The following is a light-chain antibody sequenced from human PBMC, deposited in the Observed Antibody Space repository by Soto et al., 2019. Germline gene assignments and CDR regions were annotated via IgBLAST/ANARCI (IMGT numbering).Light chain of an antibody. J-gene: IGLJ2*01. V-gene: IGLV2-14*01. Sequence: QSVLTQPASVSGSPGQSITISCTGTSSDVGGYNYVSWYQHHPGKAPKLMIYEVSNRPSGDSNRFSGSKSGNTASLTISGLQAEDEADYYCSSYTSTNTVIFGGGTKLTVL. CDR1: SSDVGGYNY. CDR3: SSYTSTNTVI. CDR2: EVS.